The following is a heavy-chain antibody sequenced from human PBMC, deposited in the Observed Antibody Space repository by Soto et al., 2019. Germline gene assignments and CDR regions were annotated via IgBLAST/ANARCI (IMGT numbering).Heavy chain of an antibody. CDR3: ARECSSDHINYYDF. D-gene: IGHD2-8*01. V-gene: IGHV4-61*01. CDR1: GGSISLERFY. CDR2: VSHTGAT. Sequence: QVQLQESGPGLVKPSETLSLTCTVSGGSISLERFYWTWIRQPPGKGLEWIGYVSHTGATNYNPSLKNRVDISVDTSRHQFSLKLRSLTAADTAVYFCARECSSDHINYYDFWGQGTLVSVSA. J-gene: IGHJ4*02.